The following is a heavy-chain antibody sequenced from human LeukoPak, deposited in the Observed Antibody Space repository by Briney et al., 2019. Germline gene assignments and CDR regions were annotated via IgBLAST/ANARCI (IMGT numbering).Heavy chain of an antibody. J-gene: IGHJ4*02. V-gene: IGHV4-34*01. CDR2: IYYSGST. CDR1: GGSFSGYY. Sequence: SETLSLTCAVYGGSFSGYYWSWIRQPPGKGLEWIGSIYYSGSTYYNPSLKSRVTISVDTSKNQFSLKLSSVTAADTAVYYCARPLYGGTDYWGQGTLVTVSS. CDR3: ARPLYGGTDY. D-gene: IGHD4-23*01.